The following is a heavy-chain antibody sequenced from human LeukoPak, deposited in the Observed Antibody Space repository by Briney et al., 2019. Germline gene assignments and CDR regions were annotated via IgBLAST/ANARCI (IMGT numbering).Heavy chain of an antibody. D-gene: IGHD6-25*01. Sequence: ASVKVSCKASGYTFTSYNINWLRQAPGQGLEWMGWINPNTDDRGYAQKFQGRLIITSDTSISTAYMELGSPRSEDTAVYCARTTSVTASGYDYWGQGTLVTVSS. CDR3: ARTTSVTASGYDY. V-gene: IGHV1-8*03. J-gene: IGHJ4*02. CDR1: GYTFTSYN. CDR2: INPNTDDR.